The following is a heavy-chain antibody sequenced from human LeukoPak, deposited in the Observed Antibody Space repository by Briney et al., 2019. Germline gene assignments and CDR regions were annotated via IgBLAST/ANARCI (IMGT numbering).Heavy chain of an antibody. J-gene: IGHJ4*02. CDR1: GGSISSYY. CDR3: ARQDYGDYNYFDY. D-gene: IGHD4-17*01. V-gene: IGHV4-59*08. CDR2: IYYSGST. Sequence: SETLSLTCTVSGGSISSYYWSWIWQPPGKGLEWIGYIYYSGSTNYNPSLKSRVTISVDTSKNQFSLKLSSVTAADTAVYYCARQDYGDYNYFDYWGQGTLVTVSS.